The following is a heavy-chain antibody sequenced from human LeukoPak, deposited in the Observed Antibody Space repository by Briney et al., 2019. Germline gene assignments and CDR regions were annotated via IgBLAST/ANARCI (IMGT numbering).Heavy chain of an antibody. CDR1: GFTFSFYS. J-gene: IGHJ4*02. CDR3: ARGDHSNNHPFDY. D-gene: IGHD4-11*01. V-gene: IGHV3-21*01. Sequence: PGGSLRLSCAASGFTFSFYSVNWVRQAPGKGLEWVSSISTDDGSYIYYADSVKGRFTISRDNAKNSLYLQMHSLRVDDTAVYYCARGDHSNNHPFDYWGQGTLVTVSS. CDR2: ISTDDGSYI.